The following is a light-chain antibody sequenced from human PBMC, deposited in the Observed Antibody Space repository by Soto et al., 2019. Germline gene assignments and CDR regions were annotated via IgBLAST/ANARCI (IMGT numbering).Light chain of an antibody. CDR2: DVN. CDR1: SSDVGGYNH. CDR3: CSYAGSYTLV. J-gene: IGLJ1*01. Sequence: QSVLTQPASVSDSPGQSITISCTGTSSDVGGYNHVSWYQQHPGKAPKLMIYDVNKRPSGVPDRFSGSKSGNTASLTISGLQAEDEADYYCCSYAGSYTLVFGTGTKVTVL. V-gene: IGLV2-11*01.